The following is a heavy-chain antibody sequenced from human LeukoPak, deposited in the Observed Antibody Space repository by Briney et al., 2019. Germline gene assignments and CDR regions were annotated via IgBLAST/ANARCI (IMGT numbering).Heavy chain of an antibody. D-gene: IGHD3-10*01. CDR3: ARIPRVLLWFGELSYGIDV. J-gene: IGHJ6*04. V-gene: IGHV4-30-2*01. Sequence: SETLSLTCAVSGGSISSGGYSWSWIRQPPGKGLEWIGYIYHSGSTYYNPSLKSRVTISVDRSKNQFSLKLSSVTAADTAVYYCARIPRVLLWFGELSYGIDVWGKGTTVTVSS. CDR2: IYHSGST. CDR1: GGSISSGGYS.